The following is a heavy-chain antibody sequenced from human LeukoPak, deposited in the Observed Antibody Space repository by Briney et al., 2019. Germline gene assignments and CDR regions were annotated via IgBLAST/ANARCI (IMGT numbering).Heavy chain of an antibody. V-gene: IGHV3-23*01. Sequence: GGSLRLSCAASGFTFSSYAMSWVRQAPGKGLEWVSAISGSGGSTYYADSVKGRFTISRDNSKNTLYLQMNSLRAEDTAVYYCAKGSFVETRALIRYYYYYGMDVWGQGTTVTVSS. CDR2: ISGSGGST. CDR1: GFTFSSYA. CDR3: AKGSFVETRALIRYYYYYGMDV. J-gene: IGHJ6*02. D-gene: IGHD6-6*01.